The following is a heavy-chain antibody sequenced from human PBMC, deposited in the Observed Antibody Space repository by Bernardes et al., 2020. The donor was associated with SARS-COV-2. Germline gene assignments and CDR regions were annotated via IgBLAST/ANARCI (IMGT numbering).Heavy chain of an antibody. Sequence: GSLRLSCAASGFTFSTYWMHWVRQTPGKGLQWVSRLDTDGSNTAYADSVKGRFTISRDNAKNTLFLQMNSLRAEDTAVYFCARAAGNYQPLDYWGQGTLVTVSS. CDR2: LDTDGSNT. CDR3: ARAAGNYQPLDY. V-gene: IGHV3-74*01. CDR1: GFTFSTYW. D-gene: IGHD1-7*01. J-gene: IGHJ4*02.